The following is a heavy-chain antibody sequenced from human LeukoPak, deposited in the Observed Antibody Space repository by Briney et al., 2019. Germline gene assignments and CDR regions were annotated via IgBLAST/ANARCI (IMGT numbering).Heavy chain of an antibody. CDR2: INPNSGGT. CDR3: ASLPLPGIAAAARDY. V-gene: IGHV1-2*02. D-gene: IGHD6-13*01. Sequence: ASVKVSCKASGYTFTGYYMHWVRQAPGQGLEWMGRINPNSGGTNYAQKFQGRVTMTRDTSISTAYMELSRLRSDDTAVYYCASLPLPGIAAAARDYWGQGTLVTVSS. CDR1: GYTFTGYY. J-gene: IGHJ4*02.